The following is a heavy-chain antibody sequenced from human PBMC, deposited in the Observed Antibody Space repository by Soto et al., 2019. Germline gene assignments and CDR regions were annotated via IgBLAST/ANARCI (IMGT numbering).Heavy chain of an antibody. J-gene: IGHJ5*02. V-gene: IGHV4-34*01. Sequence: PSETLSLTCAVFGGSFSGYYWSWIRQPPGKGLEWIGEINHSGSTNYNPSLKSRVTISVDTSKNQFSLKLSSVTAADTAVYYCARGSRKSPSSARGRGQERITMVRGVPVGWFDPWGQGTLVTVSS. CDR1: GGSFSGYY. D-gene: IGHD3-10*01. CDR3: ARGSRKSPSSARGRGQERITMVRGVPVGWFDP. CDR2: INHSGST.